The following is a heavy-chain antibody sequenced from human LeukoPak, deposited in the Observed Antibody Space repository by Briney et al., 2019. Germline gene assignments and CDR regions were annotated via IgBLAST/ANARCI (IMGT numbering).Heavy chain of an antibody. D-gene: IGHD3-10*01. CDR1: GCSFTSYW. CDR3: ARLRIGYYGSGSYQYYGMDV. V-gene: IGHV5-10-1*01. Sequence: GESLRISCKGSGCSFTSYWISWVRQMPGKGLEWMGRIDPSDSYTNYSPSFQGHVTISADKSISTAYLQWSSLKASDTAMYYCARLRIGYYGSGSYQYYGMDVWGKGTTVTVSS. J-gene: IGHJ6*04. CDR2: IDPSDSYT.